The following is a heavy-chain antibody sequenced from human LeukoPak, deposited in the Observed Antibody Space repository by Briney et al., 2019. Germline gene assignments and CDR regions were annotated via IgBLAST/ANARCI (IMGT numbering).Heavy chain of an antibody. J-gene: IGHJ5*02. CDR1: GFTFSSYA. CDR3: AKGDIVVVPAAMNWFDP. D-gene: IGHD2-2*01. V-gene: IGHV3-23*01. Sequence: HSGGSLRLSCAASGFTFSSYAMSWVRQAPGKGLEWVSAISGSGGSTYYADSVKGRFTISRDNSKNTLYLQMNSLRAEDTAVYYCAKGDIVVVPAAMNWFDPWGQGTLVTVSS. CDR2: ISGSGGST.